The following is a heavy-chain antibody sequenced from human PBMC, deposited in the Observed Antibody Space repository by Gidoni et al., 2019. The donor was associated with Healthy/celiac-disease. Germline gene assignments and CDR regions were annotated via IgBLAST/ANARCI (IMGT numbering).Heavy chain of an antibody. V-gene: IGHV4-39*07. D-gene: IGHD3-10*01. CDR2: IYYSGST. CDR1: GGSISSSSYY. CDR3: HLRWFGELYYAFDI. J-gene: IGHJ3*02. Sequence: QLQLQESGPGLVKPSETLSLTCTVSGGSISSSSYYWGWIRQPPGKGLEWIGSIYYSGSTYYNPSLKSRVTISVDTSKNQFSLKLSSVTAADTAVYYCHLRWFGELYYAFDIWGQGTMVTVSS.